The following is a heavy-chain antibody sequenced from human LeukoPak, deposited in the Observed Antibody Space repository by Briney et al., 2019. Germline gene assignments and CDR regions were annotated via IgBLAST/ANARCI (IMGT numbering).Heavy chain of an antibody. V-gene: IGHV3-15*01. D-gene: IGHD2-2*01. J-gene: IGHJ4*02. CDR2: IKSKTDGGTT. CDR3: TTGSIVVVPAAMVGDY. CDR1: GFTFSNAW. Sequence: GGSLRLSCAASGFTFSNAWMSWVRQAPGKGLEWVGRIKSKTDGGTTDYAAPVKGRFTISRDDSKNTLYLQMNSLKTEDTAVYYCTTGSIVVVPAAMVGDYWGQGTLVTVSS.